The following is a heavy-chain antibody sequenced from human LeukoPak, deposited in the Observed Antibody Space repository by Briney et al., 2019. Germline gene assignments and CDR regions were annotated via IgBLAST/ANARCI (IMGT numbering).Heavy chain of an antibody. CDR2: ISYDGSNK. J-gene: IGHJ4*02. Sequence: GGSLRLSCAASGFSFTSYGIHWVRQAPGKGLEWVAVISYDGSNKYYADSVKGRFTISRDNSQKTLYLQMNSLRAEDTAVYYCAKAGIQGSRPFDYWGQGTLVTVSS. D-gene: IGHD5-18*01. V-gene: IGHV3-30*18. CDR1: GFSFTSYG. CDR3: AKAGIQGSRPFDY.